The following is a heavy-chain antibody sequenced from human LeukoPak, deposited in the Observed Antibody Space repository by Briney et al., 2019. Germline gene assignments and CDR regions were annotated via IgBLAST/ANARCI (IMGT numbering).Heavy chain of an antibody. Sequence: ASVKVSCKASGYTFTSYYMHWVRQAPGQGLEWMGIINPSGGSTSYARKLQGRVTMTTDTSTSTAYMELRSLRSDDTAVYYCARDANSGYELWLVRHYYFDYWGQGTLVTVSS. V-gene: IGHV1-46*01. CDR2: INPSGGST. CDR1: GYTFTSYY. D-gene: IGHD5-12*01. CDR3: ARDANSGYELWLVRHYYFDY. J-gene: IGHJ4*02.